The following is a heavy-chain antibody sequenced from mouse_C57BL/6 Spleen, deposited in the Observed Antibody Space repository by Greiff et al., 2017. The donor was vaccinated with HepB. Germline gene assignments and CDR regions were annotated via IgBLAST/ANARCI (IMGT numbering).Heavy chain of an antibody. J-gene: IGHJ1*03. CDR1: GFTFSSYA. CDR2: ISSGGDYI. V-gene: IGHV5-9-1*02. Sequence: EVKLVESGEGLVKPGGSLKLSCAASGFTFSSYAMSWVRQTPEKRLEWVAYISSGGDYIYYPDTVKGRFTISRDNARNTLYLQMSSLKSEDTAMYYCTREGSNHWYFDVWGTGTTVTVSS. D-gene: IGHD1-1*01. CDR3: TREGSNHWYFDV.